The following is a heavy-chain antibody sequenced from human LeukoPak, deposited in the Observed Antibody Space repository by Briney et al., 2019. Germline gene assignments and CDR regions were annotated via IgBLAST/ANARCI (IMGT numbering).Heavy chain of an antibody. CDR1: GFTFSTYW. CDR2: VNSDGSTT. D-gene: IGHD5/OR15-5a*01. J-gene: IGHJ5*02. V-gene: IGHV3-74*01. CDR3: VAHPSVRGDP. Sequence: GVTLRLSCAASGFTFSTYWMHWVRQAPGKGLVWGSHVNSDGSTTTYADSVKGRFTISRDNARNTLYLQMNSLRAEDTAVYYCVAHPSVRGDPWGQGTLVTVSP.